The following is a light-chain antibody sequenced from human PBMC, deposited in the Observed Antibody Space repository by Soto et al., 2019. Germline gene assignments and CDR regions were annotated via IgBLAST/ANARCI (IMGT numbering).Light chain of an antibody. V-gene: IGLV2-8*01. CDR3: SSYAGSNTFV. J-gene: IGLJ1*01. CDR1: SSDVGGYDS. CDR2: DVD. Sequence: QSALTQPRSASGSPGQSVTISCSGTSSDVGGYDSVSWYQHHPGKVPKLIIFDVDKWPSGVPDRFSGFKSGNTASLTVSGLRAEDEADYYCSSYAGSNTFVFGTGTKVTVL.